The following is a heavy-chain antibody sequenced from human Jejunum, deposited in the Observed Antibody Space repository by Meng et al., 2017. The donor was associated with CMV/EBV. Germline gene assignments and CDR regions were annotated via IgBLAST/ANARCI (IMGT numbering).Heavy chain of an antibody. CDR2: INPNSGDT. CDR3: ATLYSGYSKGVY. V-gene: IGHV1-2*02. Sequence: KATGYTFTGNSMHWVRQAPGQGLEWMGWINPNSGDTNYAQKFQGRVTMTRDTSISTAYMELNRLISDDTAIYYCATLYSGYSKGVYWGQGTLVTVSS. J-gene: IGHJ4*02. CDR1: GYTFTGNS. D-gene: IGHD5-12*01.